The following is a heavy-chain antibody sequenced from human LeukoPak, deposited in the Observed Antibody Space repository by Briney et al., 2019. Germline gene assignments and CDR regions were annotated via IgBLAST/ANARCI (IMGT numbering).Heavy chain of an antibody. CDR1: GGSFSNYY. J-gene: IGHJ4*02. CDR2: INHSGST. V-gene: IGHV4-34*01. Sequence: LETLSLTCAVYGGSFSNYYWSWIRQPPGKGLEWIGEINHSGSTNYNPSLKSRVTISIDTSKNQLSLKLSSVTAADTAVYYCARRPRSGYSRSRLFDYWGQGTLVTVSS. CDR3: ARRPRSGYSRSRLFDY. D-gene: IGHD6-6*01.